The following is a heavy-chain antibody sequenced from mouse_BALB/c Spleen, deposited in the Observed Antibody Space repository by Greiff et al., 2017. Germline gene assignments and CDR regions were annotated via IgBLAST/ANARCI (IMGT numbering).Heavy chain of an antibody. D-gene: IGHD2-1*01. CDR1: GFTFSDYY. CDR3: ARGYGNFAY. V-gene: IGHV5-4*02. J-gene: IGHJ3*01. CDR2: ISDGGSYT. Sequence: EVQVVESGGGLVKPGGSLKLSCAASGFTFSDYYMYWVRQTPEKRLEWVATISDGGSYTYYPDSVKGRFTISRDNAKNNLYLQMSSLKSEDTAMYYCARGYGNFAYWGQGTLVTVSA.